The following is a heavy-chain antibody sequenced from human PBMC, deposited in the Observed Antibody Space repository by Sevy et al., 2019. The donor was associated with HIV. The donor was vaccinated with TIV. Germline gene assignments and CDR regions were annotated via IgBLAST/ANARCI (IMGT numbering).Heavy chain of an antibody. CDR1: GFTFSGYG. J-gene: IGHJ3*01. V-gene: IGHV3-30*02. CDR3: AKGLGMVQGALLSDDV. CDR2: IGYDGSTK. Sequence: RGSLRLSCAASGFTFSGYGMHWVRQAPGKGLEWVAFIGYDGSTKYYVDSVKGRFTISRDNSKNTLVLQMNSLRTEDTSVYYCAKGLGMVQGALLSDDVWGQGTLVTVSS. D-gene: IGHD3-10*01.